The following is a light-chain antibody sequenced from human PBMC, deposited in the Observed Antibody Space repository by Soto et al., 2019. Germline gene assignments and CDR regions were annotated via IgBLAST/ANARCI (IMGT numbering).Light chain of an antibody. Sequence: DIVMTQTPLSSPVTLGQPASISCRSSQSLVRSDGNTYLSWLHQRPGQPPRLLIYQISKRFSGVPDRFSGSGAGTDFTLKISRVESEDVGIYYCMQATQLRTFGQGTKVDIK. CDR3: MQATQLRT. J-gene: IGKJ1*01. CDR1: QSLVRSDGNTY. V-gene: IGKV2-24*01. CDR2: QIS.